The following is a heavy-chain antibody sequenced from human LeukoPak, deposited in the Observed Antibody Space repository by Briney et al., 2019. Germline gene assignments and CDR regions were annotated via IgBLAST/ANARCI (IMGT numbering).Heavy chain of an antibody. CDR2: VYMSETA. CDR1: GDSISSYH. D-gene: IGHD3-22*01. CDR3: ARDRNYYHSSGWTPFDY. J-gene: IGHJ4*02. V-gene: IGHV4-4*07. Sequence: KPSETLSLTCTVSGDSISSYHWSSIRQPAGKGLEWLGRVYMSETANYNPPLRGRVTMSEDTSKNQFSRKLTSVTAADQAVYYCARDRNYYHSSGWTPFDYWGQGTMVTVSS.